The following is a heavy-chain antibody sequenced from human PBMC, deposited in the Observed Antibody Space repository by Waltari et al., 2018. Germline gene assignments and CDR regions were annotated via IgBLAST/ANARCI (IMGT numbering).Heavy chain of an antibody. Sequence: QVQLVESWGGMVQPGAALRLSCDTSGFLPITFQFDWVRQAPGKGLEWVAGMYSSGRTFYADSVKGRFTMSRDNSRTRMYLQMNSLRVDDTAVYYCARDPGGSHHGLDVWGQGTTVIVSS. CDR2: MYSSGRT. D-gene: IGHD3-10*01. J-gene: IGHJ6*02. V-gene: IGHV3-33*01. CDR3: ARDPGGSHHGLDV. CDR1: GFLPITFQ.